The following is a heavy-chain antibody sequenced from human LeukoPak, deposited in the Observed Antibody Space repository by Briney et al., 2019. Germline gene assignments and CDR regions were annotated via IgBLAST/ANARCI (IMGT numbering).Heavy chain of an antibody. V-gene: IGHV3-9*01. J-gene: IGHJ4*02. CDR1: GFTFDDYA. Sequence: GRSLRLSCAASGFTFDDYAMHWVRQAPGKGLEWVSGISWNSGSIGYADSVKGRFTISGDNAKNSLYLQMNSLRAEDTALYYCAKAKYGGYDWGGYFDYWGQGTLVTVSS. CDR2: ISWNSGSI. D-gene: IGHD3-16*01. CDR3: AKAKYGGYDWGGYFDY.